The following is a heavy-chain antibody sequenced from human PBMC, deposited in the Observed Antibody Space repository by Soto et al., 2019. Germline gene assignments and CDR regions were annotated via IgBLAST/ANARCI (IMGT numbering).Heavy chain of an antibody. J-gene: IGHJ4*02. CDR2: ISHTGSP. V-gene: IGHV4-39*01. CDR3: ASQLESTTYFDY. CDR1: GCSISNSDYF. D-gene: IGHD1-1*01. Sequence: LQLQESGPGLVKPSETLSLTCTVSGCSISNSDYFWAWMRQPPGKGLEWVGTISHTGSPRYNPSLKSRVTISVDTSKNQFSLRLPSVTAADTAVFYCASQLESTTYFDYWGRGTLVTVSS.